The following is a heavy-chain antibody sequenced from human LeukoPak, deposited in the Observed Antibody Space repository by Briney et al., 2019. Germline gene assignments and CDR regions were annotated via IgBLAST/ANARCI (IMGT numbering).Heavy chain of an antibody. CDR3: ARSMGLLRWSPYFDY. CDR2: IIPIFGTA. V-gene: IGHV1-69*13. D-gene: IGHD4-23*01. CDR1: GGTFSSYA. Sequence: SVKVSCKASGGTFSSYAISWVRQAPGQGLEWMGGIIPIFGTANYAQKFQGRVTITADESTSTAYMELSSLRSEDTAVYYCARSMGLLRWSPYFDYWGQGTLVTVSS. J-gene: IGHJ4*02.